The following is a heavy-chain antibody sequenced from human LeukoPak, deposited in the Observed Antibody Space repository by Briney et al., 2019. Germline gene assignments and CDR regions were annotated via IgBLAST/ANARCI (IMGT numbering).Heavy chain of an antibody. CDR2: ISSSGSGI. Sequence: GGSLRLSCAASGFTFSDYYMTWIRQAPGKGLEWLSYISSSGSGIYYADSVRGRFAISRDNAKNSLSLQMNSLRAEDTAVYYCARLRYFDLYYFGSWGQGTLVTVSS. D-gene: IGHD3-9*01. CDR3: ARLRYFDLYYFGS. J-gene: IGHJ4*02. CDR1: GFTFSDYY. V-gene: IGHV3-11*01.